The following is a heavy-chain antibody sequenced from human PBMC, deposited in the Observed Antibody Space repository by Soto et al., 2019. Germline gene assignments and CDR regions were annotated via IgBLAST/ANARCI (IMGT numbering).Heavy chain of an antibody. CDR2: IIPIFGTA. V-gene: IGHV1-69*06. D-gene: IGHD6-19*01. CDR3: AGLVLIPGEAVAGLGDY. Sequence: VASVKVSCKASGGTFSSYAISWVRQAPGQGLEWMGGIIPIFGTANYAQKFQGRVTITADKSTSTAYMELSSLRSEDTAVYYCAGLVLIPGEAVAGLGDYWGQGTLVTVSS. CDR1: GGTFSSYA. J-gene: IGHJ4*02.